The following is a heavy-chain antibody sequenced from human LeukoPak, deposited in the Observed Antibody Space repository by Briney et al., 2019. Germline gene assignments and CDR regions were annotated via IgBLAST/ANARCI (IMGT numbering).Heavy chain of an antibody. CDR3: ASGAVIIDGYYYYYMDV. CDR1: GYTLTELS. V-gene: IGHV1-24*01. D-gene: IGHD3-3*01. J-gene: IGHJ6*03. CDR2: FDPEDGET. Sequence: ASVKVSCKVSGYTLTELSMHWVRQAPGKGLEWMGGFDPEDGETIYAQKLQGRVTMTTDTSTSTAYMELRSLRSDDTAVYYCASGAVIIDGYYYYYMDVWGKGTTVTVSS.